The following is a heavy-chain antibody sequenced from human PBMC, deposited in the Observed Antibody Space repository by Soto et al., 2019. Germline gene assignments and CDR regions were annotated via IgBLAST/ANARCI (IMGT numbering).Heavy chain of an antibody. CDR2: IYYSVST. D-gene: IGHD2-15*01. CDR3: ARADGGVDNGLDV. CDR1: GDSIRSYY. J-gene: IGHJ6*02. V-gene: IGHV4-59*01. Sequence: SDTLSLTCTVSGDSIRSYYWTWIRQPPGKGLELIGYIYYSVSTMYNPSLKSRVTISVDMSKNQFSLKLGSVIAAETAVYYCARADGGVDNGLDVWGQGTAVTVSS.